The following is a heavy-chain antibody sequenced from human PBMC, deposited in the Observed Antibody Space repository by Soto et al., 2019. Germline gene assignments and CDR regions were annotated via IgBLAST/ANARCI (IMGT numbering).Heavy chain of an antibody. CDR1: GFTVSSNY. Sequence: EVQLVESGGGLVQPGGSLRLSCAASGFTVSSNYMRWVRQAPGKGLEWVSVIDSGGSTYYADAVKGRCTISRHNSKNTLYLEINSLSVEDPAVYYCARDPGADAFDIWGQGTMVTVSS. CDR2: IDSGGST. D-gene: IGHD7-27*01. J-gene: IGHJ3*02. V-gene: IGHV3-53*04. CDR3: ARDPGADAFDI.